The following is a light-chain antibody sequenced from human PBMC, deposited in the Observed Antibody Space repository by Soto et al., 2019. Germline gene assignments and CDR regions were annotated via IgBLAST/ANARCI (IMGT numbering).Light chain of an antibody. CDR1: QSISSW. CDR2: DAS. V-gene: IGKV1-5*01. CDR3: QQYNSYSPVT. Sequence: DIPMTQSPSTLSASVGDRVTITCRARQSISSWLAWYQQKPGKAPKLLIYDASSLESGVPSRFSGSGSGTEFTLTISSLQPDYFATYYCQQYNSYSPVTFGQGTELEIK. J-gene: IGKJ2*01.